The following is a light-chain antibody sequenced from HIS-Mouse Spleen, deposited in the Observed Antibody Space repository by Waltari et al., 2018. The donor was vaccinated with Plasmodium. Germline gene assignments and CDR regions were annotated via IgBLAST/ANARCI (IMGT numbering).Light chain of an antibody. CDR2: DAS. CDR1: QSVSSY. Sequence: EIVLTQSPATLSLSPGERATLSCRASQSVSSYLASYQQKPGQAPRLLIYDASNRATGIPARFSGSGSVTDFTLTISSLEPEDFAVYYCQQRSNWPALTFGGGTKVGIK. CDR3: QQRSNWPALT. J-gene: IGKJ4*01. V-gene: IGKV3-11*01.